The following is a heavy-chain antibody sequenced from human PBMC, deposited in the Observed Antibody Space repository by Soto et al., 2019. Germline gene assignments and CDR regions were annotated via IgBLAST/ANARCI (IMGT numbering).Heavy chain of an antibody. CDR2: IYTSGST. J-gene: IGHJ3*02. Sequence: QVQLQESGPGLVKPSETLSLTCTVSGGSISSYYWSWIRQPAGKGLEWIGRIYTSGSTNYNPSLKIRVTMSVDTSTNQFSLKLSSVTAADTAVYYCARDRSGYDHLPADAFDIWGQGTMVTVSS. CDR3: ARDRSGYDHLPADAFDI. D-gene: IGHD5-12*01. CDR1: GGSISSYY. V-gene: IGHV4-4*07.